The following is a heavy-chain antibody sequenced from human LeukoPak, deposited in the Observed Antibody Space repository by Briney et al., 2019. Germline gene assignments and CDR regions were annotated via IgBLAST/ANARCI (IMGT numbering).Heavy chain of an antibody. J-gene: IGHJ3*02. CDR2: ISGSGGST. CDR3: AKVTRYFDWLLLDAFDI. Sequence: GGSLRLSCAASGFAFSRYAMSWVRQAPGKGLEWVSAISGSGGSTYYADSVKGRFTISRDNSKNTLYLQMNSLRAEDTAVYYCAKVTRYFDWLLLDAFDIWGQGTIVTVSS. V-gene: IGHV3-23*01. D-gene: IGHD3-9*01. CDR1: GFAFSRYA.